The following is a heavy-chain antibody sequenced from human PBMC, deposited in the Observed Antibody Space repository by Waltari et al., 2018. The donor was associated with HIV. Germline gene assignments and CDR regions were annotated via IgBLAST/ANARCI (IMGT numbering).Heavy chain of an antibody. CDR2: IWYDGSNK. D-gene: IGHD3-10*01. Sequence: QVQLVESGGGVVQPGRSLRLSCAASGFTFSSYGMHWVRQAPGKGLEWVAVIWYDGSNKYYADSVKGRFTISRDNSKNTLYLQMNSLRAEDTAVYYCARDRWFGETNYYYYGMDVWGQGTTVTVSS. CDR1: GFTFSSYG. V-gene: IGHV3-33*01. CDR3: ARDRWFGETNYYYYGMDV. J-gene: IGHJ6*02.